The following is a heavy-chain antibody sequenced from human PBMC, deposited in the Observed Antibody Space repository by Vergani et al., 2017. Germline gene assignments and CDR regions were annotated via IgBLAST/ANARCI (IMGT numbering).Heavy chain of an antibody. J-gene: IGHJ3*01. Sequence: QVQLVESGGGVVQPGRSLRLSCAASGFSFSHYAMHWVRQAPGKGLEWVAVISYDGSHNYYADSLKGRFTISRDNSKNTLYLQMNSLRAEDTAVYYCASSKGYKALHDAFDLWGQGTMVSVSS. CDR1: GFSFSHYA. CDR3: ASSKGYKALHDAFDL. CDR2: ISYDGSHN. V-gene: IGHV3-30*04. D-gene: IGHD1-1*01.